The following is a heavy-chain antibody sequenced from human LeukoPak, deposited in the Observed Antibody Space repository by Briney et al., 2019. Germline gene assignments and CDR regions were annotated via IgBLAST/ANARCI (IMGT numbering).Heavy chain of an antibody. CDR1: GGSFSSSSYY. Sequence: SETLSLTCTVSGGSFSSSSYYWGWIRQPPGKGLEWIGSIYYSGSTFYNPSLKSRVTTSVDTSKNQFSLKLRSVTAADTAVYYCARRRSTWYDYWGQGTLVTVSS. V-gene: IGHV4-39*01. J-gene: IGHJ4*02. CDR2: IYYSGST. CDR3: ARRRSTWYDY. D-gene: IGHD6-13*01.